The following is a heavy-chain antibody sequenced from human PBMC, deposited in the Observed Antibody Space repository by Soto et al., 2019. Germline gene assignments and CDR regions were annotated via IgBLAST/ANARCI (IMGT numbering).Heavy chain of an antibody. J-gene: IGHJ6*03. CDR3: AREQYYYYYMDV. V-gene: IGHV1-8*01. Sequence: ASVKVSCKASGYTFTSYDINWVRQATGQGLEWMGRMNPNRGKTNYAQKFQGRVTITTNKSTSTAYMELSSLRSEDTAVYYCAREQYYYYYMDVWGKGTTVTVSS. CDR2: MNPNRGKT. CDR1: GYTFTSYD.